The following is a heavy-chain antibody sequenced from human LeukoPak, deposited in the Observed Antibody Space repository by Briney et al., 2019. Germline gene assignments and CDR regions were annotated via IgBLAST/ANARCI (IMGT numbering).Heavy chain of an antibody. V-gene: IGHV4-34*01. CDR1: GGSFSGHY. CDR3: ARAPSNVWGSYDP. Sequence: SETLSLTCAVYGGSFSGHYWTWIRQTPGKGLEWIGEINHSGSTNSNLSLKSRVAISVDMSKNQFSLKVTSVTAADSAVYYCARAPSNVWGSYDPWGQGTPVTVSS. CDR2: INHSGST. D-gene: IGHD3-16*01. J-gene: IGHJ5*02.